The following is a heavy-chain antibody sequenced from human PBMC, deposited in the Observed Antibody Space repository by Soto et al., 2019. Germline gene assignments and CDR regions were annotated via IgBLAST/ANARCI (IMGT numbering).Heavy chain of an antibody. CDR3: ARVANCAVWSGTPFDY. Sequence: PSETLSLTCSVSGGSLSAGSYSWSWIRQPPGKGLERVGYTYYTGSTNYHPSLKSRASISLDMSKNQFSLKLSSVTAADTAVYYCARVANCAVWSGTPFDYWGPGTLVTVSS. CDR2: TYYTGST. V-gene: IGHV4-61*01. D-gene: IGHD3-3*01. CDR1: GGSLSAGSYS. J-gene: IGHJ4*02.